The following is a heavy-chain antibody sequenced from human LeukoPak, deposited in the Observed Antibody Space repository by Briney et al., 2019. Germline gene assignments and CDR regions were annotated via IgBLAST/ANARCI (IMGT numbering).Heavy chain of an antibody. J-gene: IGHJ3*02. CDR3: ARGPYSYDSSGAFDI. CDR2: ISSSGST. D-gene: IGHD3-22*01. Sequence: PSETLSLTCTVSGYSITTGNYWSWIRQPAGKGLEWIGRISSSGSTNYNPSLKSRVTISVDTSKNQFSLKLSSVTAADTAVYFCARGPYSYDSSGAFDIWGQGTMVTVSS. V-gene: IGHV4-61*02. CDR1: GYSITTGNY.